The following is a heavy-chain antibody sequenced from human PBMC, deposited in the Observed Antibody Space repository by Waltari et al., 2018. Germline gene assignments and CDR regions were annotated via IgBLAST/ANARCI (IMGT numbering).Heavy chain of an antibody. J-gene: IGHJ4*02. CDR1: GYTFTSYY. V-gene: IGHV1-46*01. Sequence: QVQLVQSGAEVKKPGASVKVSCKASGYTFTSYYMHWVRQAPGQGLGWMGKINPSGGSTSYAQKFQGRVTMTRDTSTSTVYMELSSLRSEDTAVYYCARVGQRGIAAAGSDYWGQGTLVTVSS. CDR3: ARVGQRGIAAAGSDY. D-gene: IGHD6-13*01. CDR2: INPSGGST.